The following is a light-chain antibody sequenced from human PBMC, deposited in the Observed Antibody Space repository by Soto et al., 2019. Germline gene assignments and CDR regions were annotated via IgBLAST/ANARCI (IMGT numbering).Light chain of an antibody. CDR1: SNDVGAYNY. J-gene: IGLJ3*02. CDR3: SSYTSSSTNWV. V-gene: IGLV2-14*01. Sequence: QSALTQPPSASGSPGQSVTISCSGTSNDVGAYNYVSWFQQHPGKAPKLMIYEVSQRPSGVSNRFSGSKSGNTASLTISGLQAEDEADYYCSSYTSSSTNWVFGGGTKLTVL. CDR2: EVS.